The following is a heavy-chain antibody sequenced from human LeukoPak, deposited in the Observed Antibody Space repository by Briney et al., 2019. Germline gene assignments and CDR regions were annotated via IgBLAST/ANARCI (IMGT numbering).Heavy chain of an antibody. CDR1: GFTFSSYA. D-gene: IGHD1-26*01. Sequence: GRSLRLSCAASGFTFSSYAMHWVRQAPGKGLEWVAVISYDGSNKYYADSVKGRFTISRDNSKNTLYLQMNSLRAEDTAVYYCARVDSGSYQGDDAFDIWGQGTMVTVSS. CDR2: ISYDGSNK. J-gene: IGHJ3*02. CDR3: ARVDSGSYQGDDAFDI. V-gene: IGHV3-30-3*01.